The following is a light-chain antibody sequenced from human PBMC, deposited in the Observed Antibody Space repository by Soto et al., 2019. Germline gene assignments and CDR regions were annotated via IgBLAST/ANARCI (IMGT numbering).Light chain of an antibody. CDR3: HQYKNWPWT. CDR1: QSVSNNY. Sequence: EIVLTQSPGTLSLSPGERATLSCRASQSVSNNYLAWYQQKPGQAPRLLIYGASNRATGIPDRFSGSGSGTDFTLTISRLEPEDSAIYYCHQYKNWPWTFGQGTKVDIK. V-gene: IGKV3-20*01. CDR2: GAS. J-gene: IGKJ1*01.